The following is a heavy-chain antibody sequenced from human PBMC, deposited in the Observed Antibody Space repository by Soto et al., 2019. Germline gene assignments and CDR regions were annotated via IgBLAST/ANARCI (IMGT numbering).Heavy chain of an antibody. CDR3: ARHGGLQLWGAFDI. D-gene: IGHD5-18*01. J-gene: IGHJ3*02. Sequence: SETLSLTCTVSGGSISSYYWSWIRQPPGKGLEWIGYIYYSGSTNYNPSLKSRVTISVDTSKNQFSLKLSSVTAADTAVYYCARHGGLQLWGAFDIWGQGTMVTVSS. CDR2: IYYSGST. CDR1: GGSISSYY. V-gene: IGHV4-59*08.